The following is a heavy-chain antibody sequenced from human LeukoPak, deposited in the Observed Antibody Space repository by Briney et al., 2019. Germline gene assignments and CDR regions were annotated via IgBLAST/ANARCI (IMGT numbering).Heavy chain of an antibody. D-gene: IGHD2-15*01. J-gene: IGHJ4*02. V-gene: IGHV3-23*01. Sequence: PGGSLRLSCEASGFTFSGYAMSWVRHAPGKGLEWVSSINAFGARTYYADSVKGRFTISRDNSKNTLYLQMNSLRAKDTALYYCAKVALGYCSGSSCYYFDYGGQGTLVTVSS. CDR2: INAFGART. CDR3: AKVALGYCSGSSCYYFDY. CDR1: GFTFSGYA.